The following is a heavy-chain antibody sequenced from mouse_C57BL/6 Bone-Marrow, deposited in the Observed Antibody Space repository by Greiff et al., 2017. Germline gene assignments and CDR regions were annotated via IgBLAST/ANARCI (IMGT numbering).Heavy chain of an antibody. V-gene: IGHV1-64*01. CDR1: GYTFTSYW. Sequence: QVQLQQPGAELVKPGASVKLSCKASGYTFTSYWMHWVKQRPGQGLEWIGMIHPTSGSTNYNEKFKSKATLTVDKSSSTAYMQLSSLTSEDSAVYYCARLGGRGYFDVWGTGTTVTVSS. CDR3: ARLGGRGYFDV. CDR2: IHPTSGST. J-gene: IGHJ1*03. D-gene: IGHD1-1*01.